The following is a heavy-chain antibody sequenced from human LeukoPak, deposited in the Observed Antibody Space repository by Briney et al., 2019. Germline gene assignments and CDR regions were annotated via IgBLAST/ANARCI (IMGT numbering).Heavy chain of an antibody. CDR2: IYYSGST. J-gene: IGHJ5*02. V-gene: IGHV4-59*06. CDR3: ARLPRNYYDSSGLSWFDP. CDR1: GGSISSYY. D-gene: IGHD3-22*01. Sequence: SETLSLTCTVSGGSISSYYWSWIRQHPGKGLEWIGYIYYSGSTYYNPSLKSRVTISVDTSKNQFSLKLSSVTAADTAVYYCARLPRNYYDSSGLSWFDPWGQGTLVTVSS.